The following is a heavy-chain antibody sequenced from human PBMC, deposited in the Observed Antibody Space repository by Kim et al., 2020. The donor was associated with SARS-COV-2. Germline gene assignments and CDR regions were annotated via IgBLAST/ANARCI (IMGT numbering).Heavy chain of an antibody. Sequence: SVKSRITINPDTSKNPFSLQLNSVTPEDTAVYYCARVLTDYGGNPHFDYWGQGTLVTVSS. V-gene: IGHV6-1*01. D-gene: IGHD4-17*01. CDR3: ARVLTDYGGNPHFDY. J-gene: IGHJ4*02.